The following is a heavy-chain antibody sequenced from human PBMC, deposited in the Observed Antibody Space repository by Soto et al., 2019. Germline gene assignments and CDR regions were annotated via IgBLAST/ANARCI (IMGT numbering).Heavy chain of an antibody. D-gene: IGHD4-17*01. CDR2: IYYSGST. Sequence: SETLSLTCTVSGGSISSYYWSWIRQPPGKGLEWIGYIYYSGSTNYNPSLKSRVTISVDTSKNQFSLKLSSVTAADTAVYYCARDTVTHPWYYYMEVWGKGTTVTVSS. CDR3: ARDTVTHPWYYYMEV. J-gene: IGHJ6*03. V-gene: IGHV4-59*01. CDR1: GGSISSYY.